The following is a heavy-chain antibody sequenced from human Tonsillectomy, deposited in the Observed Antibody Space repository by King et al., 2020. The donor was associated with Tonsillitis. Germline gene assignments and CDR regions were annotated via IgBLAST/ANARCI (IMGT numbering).Heavy chain of an antibody. D-gene: IGHD5-18*01. V-gene: IGHV1-69*01. J-gene: IGHJ6*02. CDR2: IIPIFDIA. CDR1: GGTFSSYA. Sequence: QLVQSGAEVKKPGSSVKVSCKASGGTFSSYAINWVRQAPGQGLEWMGGIIPIFDIANSAQKFQGRVTITADESTSTAYMELSSLRSEDTAVYYCTRESVDTSMGNYYYSGMDVWGRGTTVTVSS. CDR3: TRESVDTSMGNYYYSGMDV.